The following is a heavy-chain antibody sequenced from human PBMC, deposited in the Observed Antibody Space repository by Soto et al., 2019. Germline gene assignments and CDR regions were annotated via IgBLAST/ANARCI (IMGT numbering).Heavy chain of an antibody. CDR3: PRDRWGAVATTRAFDI. CDR2: ISAYNGNT. Sequence: GASVKVSCKASGYTFTSYGISWVRQAPGQGLEWMGWISAYNGNTNYAQKLQGRVTMTTDTSTSTAYMELRSLRSDDTAVYYCPRDRWGAVATTRAFDIWGQGTMVTVSS. J-gene: IGHJ3*02. V-gene: IGHV1-18*01. D-gene: IGHD6-19*01. CDR1: GYTFTSYG.